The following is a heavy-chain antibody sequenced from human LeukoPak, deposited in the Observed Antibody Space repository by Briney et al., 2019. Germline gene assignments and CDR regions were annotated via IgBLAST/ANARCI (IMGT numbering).Heavy chain of an antibody. CDR3: AKPTRGGGGSFLIEQ. CDR1: GFTFSNYG. J-gene: IGHJ4*02. Sequence: PGRSLRLSCAASGFTFSNYGMQLVRQTPDKGLEWVAIIWNDGTYDYYADSVKGRFTISRDNSKNMLYLQMNSLRAEDTAVYYCAKPTRGGGGSFLIEQWGQGTLVTVSS. CDR2: IWNDGTYD. V-gene: IGHV3-33*06. D-gene: IGHD1-26*01.